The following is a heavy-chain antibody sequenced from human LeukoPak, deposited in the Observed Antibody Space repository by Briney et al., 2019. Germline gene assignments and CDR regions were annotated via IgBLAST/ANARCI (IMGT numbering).Heavy chain of an antibody. CDR1: GFTFSSYW. D-gene: IGHD4-23*01. CDR2: VNSDVSST. V-gene: IGHV3-74*03. CDR3: ARVAVGNAFDF. J-gene: IGHJ4*02. Sequence: GGSLRLSCAASGFTFSSYWMHWVRQAPGGGLVWVSRVNSDVSSTTYADSVKGRFTISRDNAKNTLYLQMNSLRAEDTAVYYCARVAVGNAFDFWGQGTLVTVSS.